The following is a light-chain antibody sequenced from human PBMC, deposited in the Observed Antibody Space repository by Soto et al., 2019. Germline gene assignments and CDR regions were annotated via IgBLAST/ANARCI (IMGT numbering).Light chain of an antibody. J-gene: IGKJ4*01. CDR1: QSVRTY. CDR2: DAF. V-gene: IGKV3-11*01. Sequence: EIVLTQSPATLSLSPGERATLSCRASQSVRTYLAWYQQQPGQAPRLLIYDAFIRATGVPARFSGSGSGTDFTLTISSLEPEDFAVYYCHQRLQLPQGTYGGGTKVEIK. CDR3: HQRLQLPQGT.